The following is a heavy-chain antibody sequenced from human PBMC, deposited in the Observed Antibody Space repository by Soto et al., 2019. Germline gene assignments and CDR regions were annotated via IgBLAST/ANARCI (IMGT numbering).Heavy chain of an antibody. D-gene: IGHD6-19*01. CDR1: GGSVSSGSYY. Sequence: QVQLQESGPGLVKPSETLSRTCTVSGGSVSSGSYYWGWIRQPPGKGLEWIGYIYHSGSTNYNPSLKSRVTISVDTSKNQFSLSLTSVTATDTAVYYCARLSAAWFDPWGQGTLVTVAS. CDR3: ARLSAAWFDP. CDR2: IYHSGST. V-gene: IGHV4-61*01. J-gene: IGHJ5*02.